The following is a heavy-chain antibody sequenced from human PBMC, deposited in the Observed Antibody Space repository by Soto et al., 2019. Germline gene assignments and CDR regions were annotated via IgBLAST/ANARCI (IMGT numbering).Heavy chain of an antibody. J-gene: IGHJ4*02. CDR1: GFTFSSYA. CDR3: ANPRFGEYYFDY. CDR2: ISGSGGST. Sequence: GGSLRLSCAASGFTFSSYAMSWVRQAPGKGLEWVSAISGSGGSTYYADSVKGRFTISRDNSKNTLYLQMNSLRAEDTAVYYCANPRFGEYYFDYWGQGTLVTVSS. V-gene: IGHV3-23*01. D-gene: IGHD3-10*01.